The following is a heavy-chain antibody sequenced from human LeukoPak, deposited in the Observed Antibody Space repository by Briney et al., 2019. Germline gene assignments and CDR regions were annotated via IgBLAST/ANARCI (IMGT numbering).Heavy chain of an antibody. J-gene: IGHJ6*02. CDR1: GFTFSSYA. Sequence: GGSLRLSCAASGFTFSSYAMRWVRQAPGKGLQWVSAIGAGTGAVTIYADSVKGRFTISRDNSKNTLYLQMNSLRGEDTDVYYCAKNYDSGRGVPYALDVWGQGTTVTVSS. V-gene: IGHV3-23*01. CDR2: IGAGTGAVT. D-gene: IGHD3-10*01. CDR3: AKNYDSGRGVPYALDV.